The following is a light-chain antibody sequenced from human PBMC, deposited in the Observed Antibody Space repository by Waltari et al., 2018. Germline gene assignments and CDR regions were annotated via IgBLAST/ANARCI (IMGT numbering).Light chain of an antibody. J-gene: IGLJ3*02. CDR1: SRSAGGYNS. Sequence: QSALTQPASVSGSPGQSITISCTRTSRSAGGYNSAPWYPHHPGKAPKLMIFDVSKRPSGVSNRFSGAKSGNTASLTISGLQAEDEAEYYCSSYTSTNTWVFGGGTKLTVL. CDR2: DVS. V-gene: IGLV2-14*03. CDR3: SSYTSTNTWV.